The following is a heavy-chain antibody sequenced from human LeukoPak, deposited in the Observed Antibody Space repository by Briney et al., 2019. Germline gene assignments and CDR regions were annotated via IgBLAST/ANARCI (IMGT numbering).Heavy chain of an antibody. Sequence: PSETLSLTCTVSGGSISSYYWSWIRQPPGKGLEWIGYIYYSGSTNYNPSLKSRVTISVDTSKNQFSLKLSSVTAADTAVYYCARHRDYDILTGYLDYWGQGTLVTVSS. J-gene: IGHJ4*02. CDR2: IYYSGST. D-gene: IGHD3-9*01. CDR3: ARHRDYDILTGYLDY. V-gene: IGHV4-59*08. CDR1: GGSISSYY.